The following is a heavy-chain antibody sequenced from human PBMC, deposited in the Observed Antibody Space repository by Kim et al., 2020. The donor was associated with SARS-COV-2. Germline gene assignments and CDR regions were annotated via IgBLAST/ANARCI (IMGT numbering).Heavy chain of an antibody. V-gene: IGHV2-5*01. D-gene: IGHD2-8*01. CDR2: IYGNDEK. J-gene: IGHJ6*02. Sequence: SGPTLVNPTQTLTLTCSFSGFSLTPDRLVGVTWVRQPPGKALEWLALIYGNDEKRYTPSLKNRLTIAKDTPENRVVLTLTNVDPVDTGTYYCAHDSPGLYGFDVWGQGTTVTVSS. CDR1: GFSLTPDRLVG. CDR3: AHDSPGLYGFDV.